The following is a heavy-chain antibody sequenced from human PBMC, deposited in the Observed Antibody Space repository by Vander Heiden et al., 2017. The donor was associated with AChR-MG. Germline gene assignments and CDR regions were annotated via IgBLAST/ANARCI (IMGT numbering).Heavy chain of an antibody. V-gene: IGHV4-38-2*01. D-gene: IGHD3-16*01. CDR1: GYSISSGYY. CDR3: ADLHLGELYLN. CDR2: IYHSGST. J-gene: IGHJ4*02. Sequence: QVQLQESGPGLVKPSETLSLTCAVSGYSISSGYYWGWIRQPPGKGLEWIGSIYHSGSTYYNPSLKSRVTISVDTSKNQFSLKLSSVTAADTAVYYCADLHLGELYLNWGQGTLVTVSS.